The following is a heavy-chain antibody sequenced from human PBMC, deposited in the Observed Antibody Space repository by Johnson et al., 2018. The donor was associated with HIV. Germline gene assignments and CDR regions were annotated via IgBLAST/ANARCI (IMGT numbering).Heavy chain of an antibody. CDR2: IWYDGSNK. J-gene: IGHJ3*02. CDR3: EFTRGGAFDI. V-gene: IGHV3-30*04. Sequence: QVQLVESGGGVVQPGRSLRLSCAASGFTFSSYAMHWVRQAPGKGLEWVAVIWYDGSNKYYADSVKGRFTISRDNSKNTLYLQMNSLRAEDTAVYYCEFTRGGAFDIWGQGTMVIVSS. D-gene: IGHD2-2*01. CDR1: GFTFSSYA.